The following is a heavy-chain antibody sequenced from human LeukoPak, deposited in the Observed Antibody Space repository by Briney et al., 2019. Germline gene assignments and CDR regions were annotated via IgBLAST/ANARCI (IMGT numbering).Heavy chain of an antibody. V-gene: IGHV4-34*01. CDR3: ARVYCSSTSCYVYFDY. Sequence: SETLSLTCAVYGGSFSGYYWSWIRQPPGKGLEWIGEINHSGSTNYNPSLKSRVTISVDTSKNQFSLKLSSVTAADTAVYYCARVYCSSTSCYVYFDYWGQGTLVTASS. CDR1: GGSFSGYY. CDR2: INHSGST. J-gene: IGHJ4*02. D-gene: IGHD2-2*01.